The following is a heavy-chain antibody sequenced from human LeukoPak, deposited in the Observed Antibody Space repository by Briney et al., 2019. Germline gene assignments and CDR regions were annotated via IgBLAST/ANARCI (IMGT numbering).Heavy chain of an antibody. CDR2: ISGSGGST. CDR3: AAPGYSSSWYEDY. D-gene: IGHD6-13*01. Sequence: GGSLRLSCAASGFTFSSYAMSWVRQAPGKGLEWVSAISGSGGSTYYADSVKGRFAISRDNSKNTLYLQMNSLRAEDTAVYYCAAPGYSSSWYEDYWGQGTLVTVSS. J-gene: IGHJ4*02. V-gene: IGHV3-23*01. CDR1: GFTFSSYA.